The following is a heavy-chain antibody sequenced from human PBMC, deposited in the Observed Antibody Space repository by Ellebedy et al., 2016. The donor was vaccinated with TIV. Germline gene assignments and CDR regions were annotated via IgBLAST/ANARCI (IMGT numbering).Heavy chain of an antibody. Sequence: ASVKVSCKASGGTFSSYAISWVRQAPGQGLEWMGRIIPILGIANYAQKFQGRVTITADKSTSTAYMELSSLRSEDTAVYYCARGQTEFGELLYREYFQHWGQGTLVTVSS. CDR2: IIPILGIA. D-gene: IGHD3-10*01. J-gene: IGHJ1*01. CDR3: ARGQTEFGELLYREYFQH. V-gene: IGHV1-69*04. CDR1: GGTFSSYA.